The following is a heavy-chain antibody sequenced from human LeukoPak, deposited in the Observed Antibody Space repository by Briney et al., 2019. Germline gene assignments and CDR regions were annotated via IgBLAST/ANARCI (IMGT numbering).Heavy chain of an antibody. V-gene: IGHV3-21*01. J-gene: IGHJ6*03. D-gene: IGHD3-22*01. CDR2: ISSSSFYI. CDR1: GFTFNTSS. Sequence: GGSLRLSCAASGFTFNTSSMHWVRQAPGKGLEWVSSISSSSFYIYYADSVKGRFTISRDDAKNSLYLQMNSLRAEDTAVYYCARAGYYDIYDYYFYMDVWGKGTTVTISS. CDR3: ARAGYYDIYDYYFYMDV.